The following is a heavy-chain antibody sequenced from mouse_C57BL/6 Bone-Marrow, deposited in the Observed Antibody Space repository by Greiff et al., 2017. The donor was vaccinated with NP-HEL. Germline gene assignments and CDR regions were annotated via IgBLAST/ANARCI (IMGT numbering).Heavy chain of an antibody. J-gene: IGHJ4*01. CDR2: IYPGDGDT. D-gene: IGHD1-1*02. CDR1: GYAFSSYW. Sequence: QVQLQQSGAELVKPGASVKISCKASGYAFSSYWMNWVKQRPGKGLEWIGQIYPGDGDTTYNGKFKGKATLTADKSSSTAYMQLSSLTSEDSAVYICARCGMDSTRYYAMDYWGQGTSVTVSS. V-gene: IGHV1-80*01. CDR3: ARCGMDSTRYYAMDY.